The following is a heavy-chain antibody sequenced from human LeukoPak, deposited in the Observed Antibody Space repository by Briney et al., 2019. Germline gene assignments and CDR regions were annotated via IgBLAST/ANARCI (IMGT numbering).Heavy chain of an antibody. CDR1: GFTFDDYG. J-gene: IGHJ4*02. Sequence: AGGSLRLSCAASGFTFDDYGMSWVRQAPGKGLEWVSGINWNGGSTGYADSVKGRFTISRDNAKNSLYPQMNSLRAEDTALYYCARGTLKAAATDFDYWGQGTLVTVSS. D-gene: IGHD6-13*01. V-gene: IGHV3-20*04. CDR2: INWNGGST. CDR3: ARGTLKAAATDFDY.